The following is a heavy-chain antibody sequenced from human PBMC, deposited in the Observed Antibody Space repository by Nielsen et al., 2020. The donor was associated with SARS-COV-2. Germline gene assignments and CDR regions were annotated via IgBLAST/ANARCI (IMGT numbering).Heavy chain of an antibody. Sequence: WIRQPPGKGLEWVSYISSSGSTIYYADSVKGRFTISRDNAKNSLYLQMNSLRAEDTAVYYCARDILEDIVVVVAATPYYGMDVWGQGTTVTVSS. D-gene: IGHD2-15*01. CDR3: ARDILEDIVVVVAATPYYGMDV. V-gene: IGHV3-11*04. J-gene: IGHJ6*02. CDR2: ISSSGSTI.